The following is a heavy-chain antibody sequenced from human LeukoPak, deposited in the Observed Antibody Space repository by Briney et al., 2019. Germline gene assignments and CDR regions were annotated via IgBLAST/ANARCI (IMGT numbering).Heavy chain of an antibody. D-gene: IGHD3-3*01. CDR1: GGSISSSNC. J-gene: IGHJ5*02. CDR3: ASTYPYDFWSGYYRSLVGS. V-gene: IGHV4-4*02. Sequence: SETLSLTCAVSGGSISSSNCWSWFRQPPGKGLEWIGEIYHSGSTNYNPSLKSRLTISVDKSKSHFALKLSSVTAADTAVYYCASTYPYDFWSGYYRSLVGSWGQGTLVTVSS. CDR2: IYHSGST.